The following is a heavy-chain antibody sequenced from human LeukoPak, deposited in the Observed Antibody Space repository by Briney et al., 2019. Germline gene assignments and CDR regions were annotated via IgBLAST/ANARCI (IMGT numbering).Heavy chain of an antibody. J-gene: IGHJ4*02. CDR2: IYSGGST. CDR1: GFTVSSKY. D-gene: IGHD2-21*02. V-gene: IGHV3-66*01. Sequence: GRSLRLSCAASGFTVSSKYMSWVRQAPGKGLEWVSVIYSGGSTYYADSVKGRFTISRDNSKNTLYLQMNSLRAEDTAVYYCAKSYRSMEVTAISPKFDYWGQGTLVTVSS. CDR3: AKSYRSMEVTAISPKFDY.